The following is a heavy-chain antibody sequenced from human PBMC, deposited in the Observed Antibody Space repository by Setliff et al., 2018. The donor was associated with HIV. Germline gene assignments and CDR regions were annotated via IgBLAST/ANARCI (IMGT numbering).Heavy chain of an antibody. CDR1: GGSISSNSYY. Sequence: SETLSLTCTVSGGSISSNSYYWSWIRQSPEKGLEWIGYTFHTGYTYYNPSLKSRIIISVDLSKNQFSLNLTSVTAADSAVYYCASRVYYYDSNNFLREEGFDPWGQGTLVTVSS. J-gene: IGHJ5*02. D-gene: IGHD3-22*01. CDR2: TFHTGYT. V-gene: IGHV4-30-4*08. CDR3: ASRVYYYDSNNFLREEGFDP.